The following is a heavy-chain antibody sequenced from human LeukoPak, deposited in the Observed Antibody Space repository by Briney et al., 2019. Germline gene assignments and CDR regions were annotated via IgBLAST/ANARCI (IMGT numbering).Heavy chain of an antibody. Sequence: TSETLSLTCIVSGYSISSVYYWGWIRQPPGKGLEWIGSIYHSGSSYYNPSLKGRVTISVDMSNNQFSLKLTSVTAADTAVYYCARNYGYNYGGNWYFDLWGRGTLVTVSS. J-gene: IGHJ2*01. CDR2: IYHSGSS. CDR3: ARNYGYNYGGNWYFDL. V-gene: IGHV4-38-2*02. CDR1: GYSISSVYY. D-gene: IGHD5-18*01.